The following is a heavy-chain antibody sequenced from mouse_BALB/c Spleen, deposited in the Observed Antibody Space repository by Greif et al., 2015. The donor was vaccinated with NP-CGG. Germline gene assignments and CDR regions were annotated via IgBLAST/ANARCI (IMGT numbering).Heavy chain of an antibody. D-gene: IGHD2-4*01. CDR3: ARGGYDYRFAY. CDR1: GYAFTNYL. CDR2: INPGSGGT. J-gene: IGHJ3*01. V-gene: IGHV1-54*01. Sequence: QVQLQQSGAELVRPGTSVKVSCKASGYAFTNYLIEWVKQRPGQGLEWIGVINPGSGGTNYNEKFKGKATLTADKSSSTAYMQLSSLTSDDSAVYFCARGGYDYRFAYWGQGTLVTVSA.